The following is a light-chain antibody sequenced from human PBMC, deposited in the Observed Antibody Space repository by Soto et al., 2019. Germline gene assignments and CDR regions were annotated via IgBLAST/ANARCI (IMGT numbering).Light chain of an antibody. CDR1: SSDVGGYNY. Sequence: QSVLTQPASVSGSPGQSITISCTGTSSDVGGYNYVSWYQQHPGKAPKLMIYDVSNRPSGVSNRFSGSESGNTASLTISGLQAEDEADYYCSSYTSSSPAIVFGTGTKVTVL. CDR3: SSYTSSSPAIV. V-gene: IGLV2-14*01. CDR2: DVS. J-gene: IGLJ1*01.